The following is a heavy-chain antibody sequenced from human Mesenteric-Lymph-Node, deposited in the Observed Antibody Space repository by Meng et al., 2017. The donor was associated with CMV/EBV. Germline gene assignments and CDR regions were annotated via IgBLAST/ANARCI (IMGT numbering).Heavy chain of an antibody. V-gene: IGHV3-7*01. CDR2: INQDARGK. D-gene: IGHD5-12*01. J-gene: IGHJ2*01. Sequence: GGSLRLSCAASGFPFGSYFMTWVRQAPGRGLEWVAVINQDARGKHYADSVKGRFTISRDNAKNSLYLEMHSLRDEDTAVYYCAGGAGWIFDLWGRGTLVTVSS. CDR3: AGGAGWIFDL. CDR1: GFPFGSYF.